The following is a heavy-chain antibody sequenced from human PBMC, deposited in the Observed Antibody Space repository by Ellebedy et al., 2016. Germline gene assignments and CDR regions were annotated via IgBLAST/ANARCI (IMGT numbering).Heavy chain of an antibody. D-gene: IGHD3-10*01. CDR3: ARTTLLWFGELSSGDAFDI. CDR2: IIPIFGTA. Sequence: SVKVSXXASGGTFSSYAISWVRQAPGQGLEWMGGIIPIFGTANYAQKFQGRVTITADESTSTAYMELSSLRSEDTAVYYCARTTLLWFGELSSGDAFDIWGQGTMVTVSS. J-gene: IGHJ3*02. CDR1: GGTFSSYA. V-gene: IGHV1-69*13.